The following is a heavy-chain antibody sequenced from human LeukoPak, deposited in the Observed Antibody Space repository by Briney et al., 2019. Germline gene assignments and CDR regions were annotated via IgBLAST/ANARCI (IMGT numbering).Heavy chain of an antibody. CDR1: GYTFTGYY. Sequence: ASVKVSCKASGYTFTGYYMHWVRQAPGQGLEWMGVINPSGGSTSYAQNFQGRVTLTRDTSTSTVYMELSSLRSEDTAVYYCARLAYGSSGYFDYWGQGTLVTVSS. D-gene: IGHD3-22*01. CDR2: INPSGGST. CDR3: ARLAYGSSGYFDY. V-gene: IGHV1-46*01. J-gene: IGHJ4*02.